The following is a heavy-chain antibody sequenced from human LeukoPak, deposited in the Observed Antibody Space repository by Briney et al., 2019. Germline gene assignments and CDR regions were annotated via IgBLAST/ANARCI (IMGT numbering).Heavy chain of an antibody. CDR2: IHYSGST. D-gene: IGHD3-10*01. V-gene: IGHV4-59*01. J-gene: IGHJ4*02. CDR1: GASIRGYY. Sequence: PSETLSLTCTVSGASIRGYYWSWIRQPPGKGLECIGYIHYSGSTNYNPSLNSRVTISVDTSKNQFSLKVSSVTATDTALYYCATVLKAGNSGYYSDYWGPGTLVTVSS. CDR3: ATVLKAGNSGYYSDY.